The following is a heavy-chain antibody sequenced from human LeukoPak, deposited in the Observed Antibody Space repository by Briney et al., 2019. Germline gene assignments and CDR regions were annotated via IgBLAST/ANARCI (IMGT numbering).Heavy chain of an antibody. D-gene: IGHD4-17*01. Sequence: GASVKVSCKASGYTFTGYYMHWVRQAPGQGLEWMGWINPNSGGTNYAQKFQGRVTMTRDTSIGTAYMELSRLRSDDTAVYYCARVLGSSDYGDYADYWGQGTLVTASS. CDR1: GYTFTGYY. CDR3: ARVLGSSDYGDYADY. CDR2: INPNSGGT. V-gene: IGHV1-2*02. J-gene: IGHJ4*02.